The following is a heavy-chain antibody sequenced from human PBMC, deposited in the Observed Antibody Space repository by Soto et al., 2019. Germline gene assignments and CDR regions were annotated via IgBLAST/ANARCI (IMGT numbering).Heavy chain of an antibody. CDR2: INHSGST. CDR3: ARPYNWNDVGAFDI. J-gene: IGHJ3*02. V-gene: IGHV4-34*01. CDR1: GGSFSGYY. D-gene: IGHD1-20*01. Sequence: PSETLSLTCAVYGGSFSGYYWSWIRQPPGKGLEWIGEINHSGSTNYNPSLKSRVTVSVDTSKNQISLNLDSVTAADTAVYYCARPYNWNDVGAFDIWGQGTMVTVSS.